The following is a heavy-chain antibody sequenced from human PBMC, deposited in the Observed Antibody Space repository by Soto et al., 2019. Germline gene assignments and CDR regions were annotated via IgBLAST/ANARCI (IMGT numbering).Heavy chain of an antibody. CDR3: ARGVPNCSSSSCYFDF. CDR2: ISGDGRTT. D-gene: IGHD2-2*01. J-gene: IGHJ4*01. Sequence: PGGSLRLSCAASGFTFSSHWMNWVRQAPGKGLVWVSRISGDGRTTSHADSVKGRFTISRDNAKNTLCLQMNSLRVEDTAVYYCARGVPNCSSSSCYFDFWGHGILVTVSS. CDR1: GFTFSSHW. V-gene: IGHV3-74*01.